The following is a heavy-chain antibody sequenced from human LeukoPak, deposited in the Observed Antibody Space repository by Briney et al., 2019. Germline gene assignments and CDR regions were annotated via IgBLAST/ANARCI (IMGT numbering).Heavy chain of an antibody. J-gene: IGHJ4*02. CDR2: ISGSGSYI. Sequence: AGGSLRLSCAASGFTFSSYAMNWVRQAPGKGLEWVSSISGSGSYIYDADAVKGRFTISRDNAKNSLHLQMNSLRAEDTAEYYCARDAVSSDRIDHWGQGTLVTVSS. CDR1: GFTFSSYA. V-gene: IGHV3-21*01. CDR3: ARDAVSSDRIDH. D-gene: IGHD6-19*01.